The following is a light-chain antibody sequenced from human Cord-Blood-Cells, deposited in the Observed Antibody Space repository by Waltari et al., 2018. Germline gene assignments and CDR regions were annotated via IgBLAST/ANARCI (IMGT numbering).Light chain of an antibody. J-gene: IGKJ2*01. CDR3: QQSYSTPPT. V-gene: IGKV1-39*01. Sequence: DIQMTQSPSSLSASVGDRVTITCRASQSISSHLNWYQQKPGKAPKLLIYAASSFQSGVPSRFSGSGSGTDFTLTISSLQPEDFATYYCQQSYSTPPTFGQGTKLEIK. CDR1: QSISSH. CDR2: AAS.